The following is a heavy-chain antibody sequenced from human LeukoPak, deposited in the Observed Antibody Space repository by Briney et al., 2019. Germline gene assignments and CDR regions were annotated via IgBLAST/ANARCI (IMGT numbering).Heavy chain of an antibody. CDR2: IIPIFGTA. Sequence: SVKVSCKASGGTFSSYAISWVRLAPGQGLEWMGGIIPIFGTANYAQKFQGRVTITADESTSTAYMELSSLRSEDTAVYYCARDPGGGYYFDYWGQGTLVTVSS. D-gene: IGHD2-8*02. CDR3: ARDPGGGYYFDY. V-gene: IGHV1-69*13. J-gene: IGHJ4*02. CDR1: GGTFSSYA.